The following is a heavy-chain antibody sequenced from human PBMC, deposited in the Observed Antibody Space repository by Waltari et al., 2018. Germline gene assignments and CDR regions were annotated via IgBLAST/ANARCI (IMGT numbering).Heavy chain of an antibody. CDR2: ISPVVGIT. CDR3: ARGPRGMDF. J-gene: IGHJ6*02. CDR1: AGTSNTYA. V-gene: IGHV1-69*04. Sequence: QVQLVQSGAEVKKPGSSVKVSCKASAGTSNTYAMSGVRQAPGQGLEWMGRISPVVGITNYAQRVQARLTITADKATNTVYMELSSLRSEDSAVYFCARGPRGMDFWGQGTTVTVSS.